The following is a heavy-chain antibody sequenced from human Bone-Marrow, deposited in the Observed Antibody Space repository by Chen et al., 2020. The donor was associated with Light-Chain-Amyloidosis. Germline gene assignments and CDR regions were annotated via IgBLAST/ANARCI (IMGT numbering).Heavy chain of an antibody. Sequence: EVQLVESGGRVVRPGGSLRLSCAASGFTFDDYGMSWVRQAPGKGLEWVSGINWNGGRTGYADFVKGRFTISRDYAKNSLDLQMNTLSPEDTALYYCAREAGVGITYYFDLWGPGTLVTVSS. CDR2: INWNGGRT. J-gene: IGHJ2*01. CDR3: AREAGVGITYYFDL. CDR1: GFTFDDYG. V-gene: IGHV3-20*04. D-gene: IGHD3-3*01.